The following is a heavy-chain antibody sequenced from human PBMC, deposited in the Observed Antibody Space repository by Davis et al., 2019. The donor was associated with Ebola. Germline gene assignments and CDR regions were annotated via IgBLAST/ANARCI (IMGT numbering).Heavy chain of an antibody. J-gene: IGHJ5*02. CDR1: GFTLGSYP. Sequence: GGSLRLSCASSGFTLGSYPMSWVRQAPGKGLEWVSAISGSGGRTNYADSVKGRFTISRDNSINTLYLQMNSLRAEDTAIYDCAKDPISSGWWGSDWFAPWGQGTLVTVSS. V-gene: IGHV3-23*01. CDR3: AKDPISSGWWGSDWFAP. CDR2: ISGSGGRT. D-gene: IGHD6-19*01.